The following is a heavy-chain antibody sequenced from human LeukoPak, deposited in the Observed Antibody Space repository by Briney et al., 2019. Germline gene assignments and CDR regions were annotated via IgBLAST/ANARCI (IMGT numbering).Heavy chain of an antibody. D-gene: IGHD2-15*01. CDR3: ARHLGGYCSGGSCYQPAFDY. J-gene: IGHJ4*02. CDR2: MNQDGTQK. Sequence: SGGSLRLSCAASGFIFSNYWMSWVRQAPGKGLEWVANMNQDGTQKYYVDSVRGRFTISRDNAKNSLYLQMNSLRAEDTAVYYCARHLGGYCSGGSCYQPAFDYWGQGTLVTVSS. CDR1: GFIFSNYW. V-gene: IGHV3-7*01.